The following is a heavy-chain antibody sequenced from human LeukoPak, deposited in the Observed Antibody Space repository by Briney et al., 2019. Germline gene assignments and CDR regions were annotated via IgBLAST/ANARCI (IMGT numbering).Heavy chain of an antibody. D-gene: IGHD2-15*01. Sequence: GGSLRLSCAASGFTFDDYTMHWVRQAPGKGLEWVSLISWDGGGTYYADSVKGRFTISRDNSKNSLYLQMNSLRTEDTALYYCAKDSILAGSGDYFDYWGQGTLVTVSS. V-gene: IGHV3-43*01. CDR2: ISWDGGGT. CDR3: AKDSILAGSGDYFDY. CDR1: GFTFDDYT. J-gene: IGHJ4*02.